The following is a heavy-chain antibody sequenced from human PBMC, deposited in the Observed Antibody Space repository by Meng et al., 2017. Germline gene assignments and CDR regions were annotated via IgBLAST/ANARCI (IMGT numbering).Heavy chain of an antibody. D-gene: IGHD3-9*01. CDR1: GGTLSSFA. CDR2: IIPIFGTA. V-gene: IGHV1-69*01. CDR3: AREYRDILTGYRYFDY. J-gene: IGHJ4*02. Sequence: GQPGSAVRKPGSSVESDARPSGGTLSSFAISWVRKALEQGLEWMEGIIPIFGTANYAQKFQGRVTITADESTSTAYMELSSLRSEDTAVYYCAREYRDILTGYRYFDYWGQGTLVTVSS.